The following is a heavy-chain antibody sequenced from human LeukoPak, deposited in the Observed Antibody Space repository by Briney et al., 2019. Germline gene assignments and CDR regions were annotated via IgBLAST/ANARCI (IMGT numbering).Heavy chain of an antibody. D-gene: IGHD5-18*01. CDR2: IYYSGST. V-gene: IGHV4-61*08. CDR1: GGSISSGDYY. Sequence: SETLSLTCTVSGGSISSGDYYWSWIRQPPGKGLEWIGYIYYSGSTNYNPSLKSRVTISVDTSKNQFSLKLSSVTAADTAVYYCARDPYSYGIFDYWGQGTLVTVSS. J-gene: IGHJ4*02. CDR3: ARDPYSYGIFDY.